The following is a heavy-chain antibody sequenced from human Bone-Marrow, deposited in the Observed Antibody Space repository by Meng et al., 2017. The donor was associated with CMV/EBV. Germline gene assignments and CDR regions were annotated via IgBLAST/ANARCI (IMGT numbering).Heavy chain of an antibody. D-gene: IGHD1-1*01. V-gene: IGHV4-30-4*01. Sequence: LRLSCTVSNGSVISNDYYWSWIRQAPGKGLEWLGYITHFGTSYYNPSLRSRLTFSLHTARNQFSLKVTSVTAADTATYYCSREDPTTSGIIIPHLGQGTLVTVSS. J-gene: IGHJ4*02. CDR2: ITHFGTS. CDR1: NGSVISNDYY. CDR3: SREDPTTSGIIIPH.